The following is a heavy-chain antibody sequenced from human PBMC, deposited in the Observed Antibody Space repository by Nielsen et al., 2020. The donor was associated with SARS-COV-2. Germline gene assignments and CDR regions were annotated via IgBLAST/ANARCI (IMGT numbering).Heavy chain of an antibody. Sequence: GESLKISCAASGFTFRSFWMHWVRQSPGKGLMWVSRINNDGSLIAYADSVKGRFTISRDNVKNTLYLQMNSLRAEDSGVYYCVRGLGDYWGQGAPVTV. CDR3: VRGLGDY. J-gene: IGHJ4*02. CDR2: INNDGSLI. D-gene: IGHD7-27*01. CDR1: GFTFRSFW. V-gene: IGHV3-74*01.